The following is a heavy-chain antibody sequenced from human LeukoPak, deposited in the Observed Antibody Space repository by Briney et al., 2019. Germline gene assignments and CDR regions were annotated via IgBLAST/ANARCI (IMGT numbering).Heavy chain of an antibody. D-gene: IGHD4-17*01. Sequence: GGSLRLSCSASGFTFSRFAMTWVRHLPGKGLEWVSTISGNGLQTFYADSVKGRFSVSRDNSVNIVYLQMDSLRADDSALYFCAKSVGNGDYYPFDYWGQGALVTVSS. CDR3: AKSVGNGDYYPFDY. CDR1: GFTFSRFA. J-gene: IGHJ4*02. CDR2: ISGNGLQT. V-gene: IGHV3-23*01.